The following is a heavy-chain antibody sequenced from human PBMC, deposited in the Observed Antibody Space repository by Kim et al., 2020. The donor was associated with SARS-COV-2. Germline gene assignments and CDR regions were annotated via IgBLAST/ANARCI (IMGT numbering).Heavy chain of an antibody. Sequence: KYYVDSVKGRFTISRDNAKNSLYLQMNSLRAEDTAVYYCARSLLSGSYKTWGQGTLVTVSS. CDR3: ARSLLSGSYKT. D-gene: IGHD1-26*01. CDR2: K. J-gene: IGHJ4*02. V-gene: IGHV3-7*01.